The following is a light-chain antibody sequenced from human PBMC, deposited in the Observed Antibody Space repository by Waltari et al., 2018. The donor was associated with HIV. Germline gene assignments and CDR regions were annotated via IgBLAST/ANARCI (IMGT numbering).Light chain of an antibody. CDR2: KDT. CDR1: ALSKQL. CDR3: QSTNVVRV. J-gene: IGLJ3*02. Sequence: SFELTQPPSVSVSPGQTARITCSGDALSKQLTFWYQKKPAQAPVLVIYKDTERPSGIPERFSGSTSGTTATLTISGVQAEGEADYYCQSTNVVRVFGGGTKLTVL. V-gene: IGLV3-25*03.